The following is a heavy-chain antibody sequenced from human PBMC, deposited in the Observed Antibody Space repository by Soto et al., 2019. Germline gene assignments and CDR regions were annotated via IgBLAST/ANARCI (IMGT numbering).Heavy chain of an antibody. V-gene: IGHV4-34*01. CDR1: GGAFSAYY. CDR3: ARGPRDRWFDP. CDR2: INHSGST. Sequence: QVQLQQWGAGLLKPSETQSLICAVYGGAFSAYYWSWIRQPPGKGLEWLGEINHSGSTNYNPSLKSRVTISVDTSKIQVSRKLSSVTAADTAVYYCARGPRDRWFDPWGQGPLVTVSS. J-gene: IGHJ5*02.